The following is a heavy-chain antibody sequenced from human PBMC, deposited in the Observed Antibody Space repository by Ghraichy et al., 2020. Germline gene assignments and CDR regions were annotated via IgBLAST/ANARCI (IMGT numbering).Heavy chain of an antibody. CDR1: GYTFTSYY. J-gene: IGHJ3*02. D-gene: IGHD1-26*01. CDR3: AREGGSYWSLNLREDFDI. V-gene: IGHV1-46*01. Sequence: ASVKVSCKASGYTFTSYYMHWVRQAPGQGLEWMGIINPSGGSTSYAQKFQGRVTMTRDTSTSTVYMEMSSLRSEDTAVYYCAREGGSYWSLNLREDFDIWGKGKMV. CDR2: INPSGGST.